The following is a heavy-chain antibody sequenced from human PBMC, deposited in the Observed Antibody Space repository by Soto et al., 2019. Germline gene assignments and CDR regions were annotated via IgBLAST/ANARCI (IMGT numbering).Heavy chain of an antibody. CDR1: GYNFSNFW. CDR2: IYPGDHET. V-gene: IGHV5-51*01. Sequence: PGESLKISCQSSGYNFSNFWIGWVRQLPGKGLEWMGIIYPGDHETRYSPSFYGKVTISADRSINTASLQWNSLEASDTAFYFCARSPRSSPYFDYWGQGTLVTVSS. CDR3: ARSPRSSPYFDY. J-gene: IGHJ4*02. D-gene: IGHD6-13*01.